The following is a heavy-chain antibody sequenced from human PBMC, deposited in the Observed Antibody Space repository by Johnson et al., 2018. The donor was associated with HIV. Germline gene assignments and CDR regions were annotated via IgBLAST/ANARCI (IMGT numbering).Heavy chain of an antibody. CDR3: ARSKDCSVSSCPDGFDI. CDR1: GFSVSNNY. V-gene: IGHV3-66*01. Sequence: EVQLVESGGGLVQSGGSLRLSCGASGFSVSNNYMNWVRQAPGKGLEWVSVIYSGGSTYYADSVRGRFTISRDNSRNTLFLHMNSLRADDTAVYYCARSKDCSVSSCPDGFDIWGQGTMVIVSS. D-gene: IGHD2-15*01. CDR2: IYSGGST. J-gene: IGHJ3*02.